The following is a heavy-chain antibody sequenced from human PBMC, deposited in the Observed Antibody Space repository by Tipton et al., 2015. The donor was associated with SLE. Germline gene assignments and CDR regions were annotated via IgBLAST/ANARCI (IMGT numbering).Heavy chain of an antibody. D-gene: IGHD2-21*02. V-gene: IGHV3-7*03. CDR2: INEDGSAA. CDR1: AFTFSSYG. Sequence: SLRLSCAASAFTFSSYGMNWVRQAPGKGLECVANINEDGSAAFYVESVKGRFTISRDNAKNSLFLQMNSLRGEDTAVYYCTRASVRTASDYWGQGTLVTVSS. CDR3: TRASVRTASDY. J-gene: IGHJ4*02.